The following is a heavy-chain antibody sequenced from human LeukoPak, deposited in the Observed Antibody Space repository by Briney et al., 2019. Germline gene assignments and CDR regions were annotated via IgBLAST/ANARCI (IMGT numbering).Heavy chain of an antibody. J-gene: IGHJ4*02. Sequence: GGSLRLSCAASGFTFSSYGMHWVRQAPGKGLEWVAVISYDGSNKYYTDSLKGRFTISRDNSKNTLYLQMNSLRAEDTAVYYCASEIIFGSFDYWGQGTLVTVSS. CDR3: ASEIIFGSFDY. CDR2: ISYDGSNK. D-gene: IGHD3-3*01. V-gene: IGHV3-30*03. CDR1: GFTFSSYG.